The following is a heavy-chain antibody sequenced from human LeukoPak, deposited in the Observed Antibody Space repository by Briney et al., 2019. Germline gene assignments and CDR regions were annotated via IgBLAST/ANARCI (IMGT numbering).Heavy chain of an antibody. V-gene: IGHV1-46*01. Sequence: ASVKVSCKASGYTFTSYYMHWVRQAPGQGLEWMGIINPSGGSTSYAQKFQGRATLTRATSTSTVYMELSSLRSEDTAAYYCASVYNYGMNVWGRGTTVIVSS. CDR3: ASVYNYGMNV. J-gene: IGHJ6*02. CDR1: GYTFTSYY. CDR2: INPSGGST.